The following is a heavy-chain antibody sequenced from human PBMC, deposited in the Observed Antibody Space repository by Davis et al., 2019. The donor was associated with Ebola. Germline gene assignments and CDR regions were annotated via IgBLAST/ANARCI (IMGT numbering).Heavy chain of an antibody. CDR2: IYDSGST. D-gene: IGHD3-22*01. CDR3: ARDWGSYYYDSIGAAYDI. V-gene: IGHV4-30-4*01. CDR1: GDSISNGDYR. Sequence: PSETLSLTCTVSGDSISNGDYRWSWIRQSPGKGLEWIGDIYDSGSTDYNPSLRSRISISGDTSKNQFSLKVISVTVADTAVYYCARDWGSYYYDSIGAAYDIWGQGTMVTVSS. J-gene: IGHJ3*02.